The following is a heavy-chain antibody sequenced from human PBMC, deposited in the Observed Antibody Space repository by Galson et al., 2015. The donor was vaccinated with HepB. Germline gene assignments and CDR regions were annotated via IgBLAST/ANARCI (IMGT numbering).Heavy chain of an antibody. Sequence: SLRLSCAASGFTFSDYYVSWIRQAPGKGLEWVSYISSSSSYTNYADSVKGRFTISRDNAKNSLYLQMNSLRAEDTAVYYCARGSAAGYYYYGMDVWGQGTTVTVSS. CDR2: ISSSSSYT. D-gene: IGHD6-13*01. CDR3: ARGSAAGYYYYGMDV. CDR1: GFTFSDYY. V-gene: IGHV3-11*06. J-gene: IGHJ6*02.